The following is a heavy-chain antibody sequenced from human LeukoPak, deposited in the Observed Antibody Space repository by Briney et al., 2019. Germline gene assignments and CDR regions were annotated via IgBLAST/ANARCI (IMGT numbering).Heavy chain of an antibody. CDR1: GGSISSSSYY. D-gene: IGHD5-12*01. V-gene: IGHV4-39*07. CDR2: IYYSGST. CDR3: ARCDIVATIFNY. J-gene: IGHJ4*02. Sequence: PSETLSLTCTVSGGSISSSSYYWGWIRQPPGKGLEWIGSIYYSGSTSSNPSLKSRVTISVDTSKNQFSLKLSSVTAADTAVYYCARCDIVATIFNYWGQGTLVTVSS.